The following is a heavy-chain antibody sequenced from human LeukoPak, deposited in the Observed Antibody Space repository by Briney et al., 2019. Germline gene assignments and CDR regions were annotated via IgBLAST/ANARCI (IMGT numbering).Heavy chain of an antibody. CDR3: AKDRDDSSGYYPPGY. J-gene: IGHJ4*02. CDR2: ISGSGGST. V-gene: IGHV3-23*01. CDR1: GFTFSSYA. D-gene: IGHD3-22*01. Sequence: GGSLRLSCAASGFTFSSYAMSWVRQAPGKGLEWVSAISGSGGSTYCADSVKGRFTISRDNSKNTLYLQMNSLRAEDTAVYYCAKDRDDSSGYYPPGYWGQGALVTVSS.